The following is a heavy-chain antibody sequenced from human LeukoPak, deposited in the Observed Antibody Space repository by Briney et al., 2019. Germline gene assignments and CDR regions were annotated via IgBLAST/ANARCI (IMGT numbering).Heavy chain of an antibody. Sequence: GASVKVSCKASGGTFSSYAISWVRQAPGQGLEWMGGIIPIFGTANYAQKFQGRVTITADESTSTAYMELSSLRSEDTAVYYCARGIQLSVPDAFDIWGQGTMVTVSS. V-gene: IGHV1-69*01. CDR2: IIPIFGTA. CDR3: ARGIQLSVPDAFDI. J-gene: IGHJ3*02. D-gene: IGHD5-18*01. CDR1: GGTFSSYA.